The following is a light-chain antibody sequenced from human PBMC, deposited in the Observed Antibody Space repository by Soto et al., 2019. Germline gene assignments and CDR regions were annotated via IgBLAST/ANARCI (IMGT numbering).Light chain of an antibody. CDR2: GAS. Sequence: DIQMTQSPSSLSASVGDRVTITCRASQGISSYLAWYQQKPGKVPKLPIYGASTLHSGVPSRFSGSGSGTDFTLTISSLQPEDVATYYCQRYNSVPNTFGPGTKVDIK. V-gene: IGKV1-27*01. CDR1: QGISSY. CDR3: QRYNSVPNT. J-gene: IGKJ3*01.